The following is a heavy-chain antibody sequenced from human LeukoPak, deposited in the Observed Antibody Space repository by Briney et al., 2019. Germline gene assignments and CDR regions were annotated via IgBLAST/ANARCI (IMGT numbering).Heavy chain of an antibody. D-gene: IGHD3/OR15-3a*01. J-gene: IGHJ6*02. CDR3: AREKWESPFYDFGMDV. V-gene: IGHV1-69*13. CDR2: IILVSGTP. CDR1: GDTFSSYA. Sequence: GASGKVSCKASGDTFSSYAISWVRQAPGQGLEWMGGIILVSGTPNHAQKFQGRVTITADEATSTVYMELRSLRSDDTAVYYCAREKWESPFYDFGMDVWGQGTTVTVSS.